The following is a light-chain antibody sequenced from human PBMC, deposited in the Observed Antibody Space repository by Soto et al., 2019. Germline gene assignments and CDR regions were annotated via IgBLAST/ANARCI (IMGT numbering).Light chain of an antibody. V-gene: IGLV2-14*01. J-gene: IGLJ3*02. CDR2: EVS. Sequence: QSALTQPASVSGSPGQSITISCTGTSSDIGDYNYVSWYQQHPGKAPKLIIYEVSHRPSGVSNRFSGSKSDNTASLTISGLQADDEADYYCSSNTSSNTWVFGGGTKLTVL. CDR3: SSNTSSNTWV. CDR1: SSDIGDYNY.